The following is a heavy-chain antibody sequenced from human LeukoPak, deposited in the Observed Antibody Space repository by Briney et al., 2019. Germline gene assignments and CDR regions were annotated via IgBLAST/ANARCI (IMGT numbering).Heavy chain of an antibody. CDR3: AVPLLAAANN. J-gene: IGHJ4*02. Sequence: QPGRSLRLSCAASGFTFSSYGMHWVRQAPGKGLGWVAVIWYDGSNKYYADSVKGRFTISRDNSKNTLYLQMDSLRAEDTAVYYCAVPLLAAANNWGQGTLVTVSS. D-gene: IGHD6-13*01. CDR2: IWYDGSNK. V-gene: IGHV3-33*01. CDR1: GFTFSSYG.